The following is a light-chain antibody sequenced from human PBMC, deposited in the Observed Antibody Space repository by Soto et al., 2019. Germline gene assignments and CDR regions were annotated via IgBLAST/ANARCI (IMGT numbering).Light chain of an antibody. Sequence: DIQMTQSPSTLSASVGDRVTITCRASQSISSWLAWYQQKPGKAPKLLIYKASSLESGVPSRFSGSGSGTEFTLTISCLQPDDFATFCCHQYNSYPRPFGQGTKVEIK. CDR1: QSISSW. V-gene: IGKV1-5*03. J-gene: IGKJ1*01. CDR3: HQYNSYPRP. CDR2: KAS.